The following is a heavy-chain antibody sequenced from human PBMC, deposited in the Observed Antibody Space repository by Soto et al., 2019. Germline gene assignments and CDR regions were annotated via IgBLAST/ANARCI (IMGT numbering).Heavy chain of an antibody. J-gene: IGHJ4*02. CDR3: ARDADYYDSSGYPARPLDH. CDR1: GFTFSSYA. CDR2: ISYDGSNK. Sequence: QVQLVESGGGVVQPGRSLRLSCAASGFTFSSYAMHWVRQAPGKGLEWVAVISYDGSNKYYADSVKGRFTISRDNSKNTLYLQMNSLRADDTAVYYCARDADYYDSSGYPARPLDHWGQGTLVTVSS. V-gene: IGHV3-30-3*01. D-gene: IGHD3-22*01.